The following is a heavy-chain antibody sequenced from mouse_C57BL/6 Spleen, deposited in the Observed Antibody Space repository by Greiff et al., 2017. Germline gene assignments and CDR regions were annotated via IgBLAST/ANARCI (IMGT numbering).Heavy chain of an antibody. CDR1: GYTFTSYW. CDR3: ARPYYSNSNYAMDY. V-gene: IGHV1-64*01. CDR2: IHPNSGST. D-gene: IGHD2-5*01. Sequence: VQLQQPGAELVKPGASVKLSCKASGYTFTSYWMHWVKQRPGQGLEWIGMIHPNSGSTNYNEKFKSKATLTVDKSSSTAYMQISSLTSEDSAVYYCARPYYSNSNYAMDYWGQGISVTVSS. J-gene: IGHJ4*01.